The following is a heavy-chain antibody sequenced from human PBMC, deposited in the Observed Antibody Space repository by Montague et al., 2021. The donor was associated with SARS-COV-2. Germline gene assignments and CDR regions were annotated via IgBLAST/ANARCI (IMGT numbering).Heavy chain of an antibody. D-gene: IGHD4-17*01. V-gene: IGHV4-61*02. CDR1: GGSISSPGYY. Sequence: TLSLTCTVSGGSISSPGYYWSWIRQPAGKGLDWIGRIYTSGPTNYNPSLKSRVTISVDTSKNQFSLKLTSVTAADTAVYYCARFTAVTSSLDFWGQGTLVPVSS. CDR3: ARFTAVTSSLDF. CDR2: IYTSGPT. J-gene: IGHJ4*02.